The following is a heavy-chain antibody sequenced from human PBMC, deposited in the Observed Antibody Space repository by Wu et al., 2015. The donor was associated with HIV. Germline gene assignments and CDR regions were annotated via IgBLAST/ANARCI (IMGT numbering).Heavy chain of an antibody. CDR1: EYTFTAYY. J-gene: IGHJ4*02. V-gene: IGHV1-2*02. CDR3: ARSDFGSELWLLD. CDR2: IIPQSGAT. D-gene: IGHD3-10*01. Sequence: QVYLAQSGAEVKKPGASVKVSCRASEYTFTAYYLHRIRQAPGQRFEWMGYIIPQSGATLYSQKFRDRVSLTRDTAISTAFMDLSGLISDDTAVYYCARSDFGSELWLLDWGQGTLVTVSS.